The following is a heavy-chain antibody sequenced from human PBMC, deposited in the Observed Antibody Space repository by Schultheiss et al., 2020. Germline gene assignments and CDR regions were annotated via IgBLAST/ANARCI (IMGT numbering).Heavy chain of an antibody. CDR3: ASSLAHLNSYYDFWSGYYGPPFYYGMDV. J-gene: IGHJ6*02. Sequence: GGSLRLSCAASGFTFSSYWMHWVRQAPGKGLEWVAVISYDGSNKYYADSVKGRFTISRDNSKNTLYLQMNSLRAEDTAVYYCASSLAHLNSYYDFWSGYYGPPFYYGMDVWGQGTTVTVSS. D-gene: IGHD3-3*01. V-gene: IGHV3-30*03. CDR2: ISYDGSNK. CDR1: GFTFSSYW.